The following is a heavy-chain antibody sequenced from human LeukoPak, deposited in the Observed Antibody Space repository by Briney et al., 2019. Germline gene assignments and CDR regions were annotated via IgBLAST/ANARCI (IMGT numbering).Heavy chain of an antibody. J-gene: IGHJ3*02. CDR3: ARAISSGWFKNVFDI. V-gene: IGHV4-4*07. CDR1: GDSINTYY. Sequence: SETLSLTCTVSGDSINTYYWGWIRQPAGKRLEWIGRIYTSGSTNYNPSLESQVTMSVDTSKNQFSLNLSSVTAAYTAVYYCARAISSGWFKNVFDIWGQGTMVTVSS. D-gene: IGHD6-19*01. CDR2: IYTSGST.